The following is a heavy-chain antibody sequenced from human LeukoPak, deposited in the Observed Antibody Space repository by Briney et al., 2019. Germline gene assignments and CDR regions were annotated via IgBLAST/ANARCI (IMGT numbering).Heavy chain of an antibody. D-gene: IGHD2-2*01. CDR3: ARGGGIIVVTDEAYDY. CDR2: INPSGGST. CDR1: GYTFTSYY. V-gene: IGHV1-46*01. J-gene: IGHJ4*02. Sequence: ASVKVSCKASGYTFTSYYMHWVRQAPGQGLEWMGIINPSGGSTSYAQKFQGRVTMTRDTSTSTVYMELSSLRSEDTAVYYRARGGGIIVVTDEAYDYWGQGTLVTVSS.